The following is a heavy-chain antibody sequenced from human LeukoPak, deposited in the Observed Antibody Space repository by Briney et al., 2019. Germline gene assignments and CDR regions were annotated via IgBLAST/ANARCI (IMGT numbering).Heavy chain of an antibody. CDR1: GFTFSTYT. D-gene: IGHD2-2*01. J-gene: IGHJ4*02. V-gene: IGHV3-21*01. CDR3: VRGDTRDY. Sequence: PGGSLRLSCAVSGFTFSTYTMNWARQAPGKGPEWVSSISNDGSYSHYADSVKGRFTISRDNAKNSLYVQMNSLRAEDTAVYYCVRGDTRDYWGQGTLVTVSS. CDR2: ISNDGSYS.